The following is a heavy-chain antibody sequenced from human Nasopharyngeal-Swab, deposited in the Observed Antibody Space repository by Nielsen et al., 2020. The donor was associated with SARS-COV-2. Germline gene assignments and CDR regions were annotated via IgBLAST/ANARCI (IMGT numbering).Heavy chain of an antibody. Sequence: GESLKISCAASGFTFSSSAISWVRQAPGMGLEWVSTIGGAGNTLYADSVKGRFTISRDNSKNTVYLQMNSLRAEDTAVYYCAKDTRGTYYYDSSGYYGTDYWGQGTLVTVSS. CDR3: AKDTRGTYYYDSSGYYGTDY. CDR1: GFTFSSSA. D-gene: IGHD3-22*01. CDR2: IGGAGNT. J-gene: IGHJ4*02. V-gene: IGHV3-23*01.